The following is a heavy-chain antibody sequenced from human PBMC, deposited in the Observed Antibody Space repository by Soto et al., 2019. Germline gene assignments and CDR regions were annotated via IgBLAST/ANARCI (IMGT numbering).Heavy chain of an antibody. CDR3: ARARYSYAYFDS. J-gene: IGHJ4*02. CDR2: IIPILGIA. Sequence: GASVKVSCKASGGTFSSYTISWVRQAPGQGLEWMGRIIPILGIANYAQKFQGRVTITADKSTSTAYMELSSLRSEDTAVYFCARARYSYAYFDSWGQGALVTVSS. CDR1: GGTFSSYT. D-gene: IGHD5-18*01. V-gene: IGHV1-69*02.